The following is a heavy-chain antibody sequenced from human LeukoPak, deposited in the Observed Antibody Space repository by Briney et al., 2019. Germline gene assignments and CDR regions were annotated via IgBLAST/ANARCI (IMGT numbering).Heavy chain of an antibody. CDR2: IYYSGST. CDR1: GGSISSGDYY. CDR3: ARSPAAMSAFDI. Sequence: SQTLSLTCTVSGGSISSGDYYWSWIRQPPGKGPEWIGYIYYSGSTYYNPSLKSRVTISVDTSKNQFSLKLSSVTAADTAVYYCARSPAAMSAFDIWGQGTMVTVSS. V-gene: IGHV4-30-4*01. D-gene: IGHD2-2*01. J-gene: IGHJ3*02.